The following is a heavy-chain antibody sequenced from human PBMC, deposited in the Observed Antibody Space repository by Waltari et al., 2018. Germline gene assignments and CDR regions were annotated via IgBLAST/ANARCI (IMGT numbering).Heavy chain of an antibody. V-gene: IGHV3-49*04. CDR3: TTQNTFWSWSY. Sequence: EVQLVESGGGLTQPGRSLRLSCTTSGLVFSSFSISWVRQAPGKGLEWVGFIRSKAYGGTPKYAASVRDRFTMSIDDSKSIAYLEMNSLKTEDTAMYFCTTQNTFWSWSYWGRGTLVTVSS. CDR1: GLVFSSFS. CDR2: IRSKAYGGTP. J-gene: IGHJ4*02. D-gene: IGHD3-3*01.